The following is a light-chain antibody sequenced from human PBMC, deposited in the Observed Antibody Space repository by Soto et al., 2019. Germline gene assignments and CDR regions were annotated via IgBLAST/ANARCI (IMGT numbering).Light chain of an antibody. J-gene: IGLJ3*02. CDR2: EVN. CDR1: GSDVGAYNY. V-gene: IGLV2-14*01. Sequence: QSVLTQPASVSGSPGQSITISCTGTGSDVGAYNYVSWYQQHPGKVPKLLIYEVNNRPSGVSNRFSGSKSGNSASLTISGLRAEDEADYYCTSYTTTLSRVFGGGTKLTVL. CDR3: TSYTTTLSRV.